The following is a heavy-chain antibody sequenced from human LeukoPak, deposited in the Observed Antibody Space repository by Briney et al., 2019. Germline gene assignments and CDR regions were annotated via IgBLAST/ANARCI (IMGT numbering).Heavy chain of an antibody. Sequence: PGGSLRLSCTVSGFTVSSNSMSWVRQAPGKGLEWVSSISSSSSYIYYADSVKGRFTISRDNAKNSLYLQMNSLRAEDTAVYYCASYLPYYYDTSGYYHMHWGQGTLVTVSS. D-gene: IGHD3-22*01. CDR1: GFTVSSNS. CDR2: ISSSSSYI. CDR3: ASYLPYYYDTSGYYHMH. J-gene: IGHJ4*02. V-gene: IGHV3-21*01.